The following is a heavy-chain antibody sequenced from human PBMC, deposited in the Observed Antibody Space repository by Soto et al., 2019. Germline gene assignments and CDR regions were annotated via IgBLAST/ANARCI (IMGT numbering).Heavy chain of an antibody. D-gene: IGHD3-10*01. CDR2: IIPFFGTA. Sequence: QVHLVQSGAEVKKPASSVNVSCKASGGTFRSSSIHWVRPAPGQGLQWMGNIIPFFGTAAYAQSFQGRVTINADKSTNTVYMELRSLKSDDTAGYFWARGHEFGGNSDAVDIWGQGTMVTVSP. CDR3: ARGHEFGGNSDAVDI. V-gene: IGHV1-69*14. J-gene: IGHJ3*02. CDR1: GGTFRSSS.